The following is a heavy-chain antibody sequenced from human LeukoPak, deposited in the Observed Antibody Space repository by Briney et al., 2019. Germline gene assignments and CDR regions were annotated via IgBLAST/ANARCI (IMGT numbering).Heavy chain of an antibody. CDR2: INHSGST. Sequence: SETLSLTCAVYGGSFSGYYWSWIRQPPGKGLEWIGEINHSGSTNYNPSLKSRVTISVDTSKNQFSLKLSSVTAADTAVYYCARASIAAAGVNWFDPWGQGALVTVSS. CDR3: ARASIAAAGVNWFDP. CDR1: GGSFSGYY. D-gene: IGHD6-13*01. V-gene: IGHV4-34*01. J-gene: IGHJ5*02.